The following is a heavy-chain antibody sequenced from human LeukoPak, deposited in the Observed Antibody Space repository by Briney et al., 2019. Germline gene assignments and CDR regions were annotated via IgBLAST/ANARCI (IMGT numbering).Heavy chain of an antibody. J-gene: IGHJ5*02. CDR3: AREAGSGYCSGGSCFDP. V-gene: IGHV1-2*02. CDR2: INPNSGGT. D-gene: IGHD2-15*01. Sequence: ASVKVSCKASGYTFTGYYMHWVRQAPGQGLEWMGWINPNSGGTNYAQKFQGRVTMTRDTSISTAYMELSRLRSDDTPVYYCAREAGSGYCSGGSCFDPWGQGTLVTASS. CDR1: GYTFTGYY.